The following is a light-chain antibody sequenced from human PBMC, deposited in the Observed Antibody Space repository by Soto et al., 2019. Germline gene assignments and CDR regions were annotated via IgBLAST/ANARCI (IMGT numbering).Light chain of an antibody. V-gene: IGKV3-20*01. CDR1: QSVSNDY. J-gene: IGKJ1*01. Sequence: EMLLTQSPGTLCLSPGDSATLSCRASQSVSNDYVAWVQQKPGQTPRLLIYRVSSRATGSPDRFSGSGSGTDFTLTISRLEPEDFATYYCQHYNSDPGACGQGTKVDIK. CDR2: RVS. CDR3: QHYNSDPGA.